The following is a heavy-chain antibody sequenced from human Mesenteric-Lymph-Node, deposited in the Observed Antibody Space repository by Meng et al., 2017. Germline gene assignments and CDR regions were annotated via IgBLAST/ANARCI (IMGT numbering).Heavy chain of an antibody. CDR2: IIPVFGSP. V-gene: IGHV1-69*05. D-gene: IGHD5-18*01. CDR3: AKSVDSAMITGVGSYYFDS. J-gene: IGHJ4*02. CDR1: GYTFTSYG. Sequence: SVKVSCKASGYTFTSYGISWVRQAPGQGPEWMGGIIPVFGSPTYAQKFQGTITITTDASTTTVNLELRSLRSEDTAIYYCAKSVDSAMITGVGSYYFDSWGQGTLVTVSS.